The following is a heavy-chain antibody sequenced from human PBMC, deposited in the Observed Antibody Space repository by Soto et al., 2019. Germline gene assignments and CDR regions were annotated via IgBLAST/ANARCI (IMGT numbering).Heavy chain of an antibody. CDR3: AIALYSTSSHFDN. CDR1: GGSISGYY. D-gene: IGHD2-2*01. V-gene: IGHV4-59*01. Sequence: QVHLQESGPGLVKPSETLSLTCTLSGGSISGYYWSWIRQPPGQGLEWIAYIYYSGSTKYSPSLNSRVTISIDTFKSQFSLKLSSVTAADTAVYYCAIALYSTSSHFDNWSQGTLVTVSS. CDR2: IYYSGST. J-gene: IGHJ4*02.